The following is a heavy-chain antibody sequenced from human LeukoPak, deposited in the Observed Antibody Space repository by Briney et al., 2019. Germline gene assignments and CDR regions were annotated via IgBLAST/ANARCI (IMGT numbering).Heavy chain of an antibody. J-gene: IGHJ3*02. D-gene: IGHD3-10*01. CDR3: AKDLWPNYYYGSGRGAFDI. CDR1: GFTFSSYW. V-gene: IGHV3-7*01. CDR2: IEQDGSEK. Sequence: GGSLRLSCAASGFTFSSYWMTWVRQAPGKGLEWVANIEQDGSEKNYVDSVKGRFTISRDNSKNTLYLQMNSLRAEDTAVYYCAKDLWPNYYYGSGRGAFDIWGQGTMVTVSP.